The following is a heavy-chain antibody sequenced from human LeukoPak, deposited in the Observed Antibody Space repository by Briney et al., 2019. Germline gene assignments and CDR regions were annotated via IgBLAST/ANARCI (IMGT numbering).Heavy chain of an antibody. CDR1: RFTFSDYW. CDR3: AREWHSFAYGGPYY. D-gene: IGHD3-16*01. Sequence: HPGGSLRLSCAASRFTFSDYWMTWVRQAPGKGLEWVANIKQDGSEKNYMRSVKRRFTISRDNAKNLLYLQMNSLRGEDTAVYYCAREWHSFAYGGPYYWGQGTLVTVSS. J-gene: IGHJ4*02. CDR2: IKQDGSEK. V-gene: IGHV3-7*01.